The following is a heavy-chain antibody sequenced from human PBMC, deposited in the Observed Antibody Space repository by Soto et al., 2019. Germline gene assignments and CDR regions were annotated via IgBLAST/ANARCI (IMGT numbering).Heavy chain of an antibody. V-gene: IGHV3-30*18. Sequence: QVQLVESGGGVVQPGRSLRLSCAASGFTFSSYGMHWVRQAPGKGLEWGAVISYDGSNKYYADSVKGRFTISRDNSKNTLYLQMNSLRAEDTAVYYCAKDTSPILNNWFDPWGQGTLVTVSS. CDR2: ISYDGSNK. J-gene: IGHJ5*02. CDR3: AKDTSPILNNWFDP. CDR1: GFTFSSYG. D-gene: IGHD2-2*01.